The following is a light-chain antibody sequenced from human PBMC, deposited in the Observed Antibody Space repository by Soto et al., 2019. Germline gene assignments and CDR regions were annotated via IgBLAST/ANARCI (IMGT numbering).Light chain of an antibody. CDR2: GDN. J-gene: IGLJ1*01. CDR3: AAWNDGLNGYV. CDR1: SSNIVTNT. Sequence: QPVLTQPPPASATPGKTVTVSCPGSSSNIVTNTVQWHQQLPGPAAKLLMTGDNQRHSWAPDRFSGATSATSATWTSTSLQSGDEAHYYCAAWNDGLNGYVFGTGTKGIGL. V-gene: IGLV1-44*01.